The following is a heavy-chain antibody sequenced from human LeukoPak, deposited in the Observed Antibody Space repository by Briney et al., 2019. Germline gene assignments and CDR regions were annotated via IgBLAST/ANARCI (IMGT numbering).Heavy chain of an antibody. Sequence: ASVKVSCKVSGYTLTELSMHWVRQAPGKGLEWMGGIIPIFGVTNYAQKFQGRVTITADKSTSTVYMELSSLRFEDTAVYFCASALHRGWGYFYYYMDVWGKGTTVTVSS. CDR3: ASALHRGWGYFYYYMDV. V-gene: IGHV1-24*01. CDR1: GYTLTELS. D-gene: IGHD3-10*01. J-gene: IGHJ6*03. CDR2: IIPIFGVT.